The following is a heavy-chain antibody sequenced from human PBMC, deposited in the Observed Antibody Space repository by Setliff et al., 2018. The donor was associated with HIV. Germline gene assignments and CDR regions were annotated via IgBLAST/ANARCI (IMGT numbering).Heavy chain of an antibody. J-gene: IGHJ3*02. D-gene: IGHD2-2*01. Sequence: ASVKVSCKTSGYSLAGYPLHWVRQAPGQGLEWMGWINPNSGDTNYAQKFQGMVTMTRDTSLQTAYMELSRLRYDDTAVYYCARDFFHLPTPHNAGAPSTGAFDIWGQGTRVTVSS. CDR2: INPNSGDT. CDR1: GYSLAGYP. V-gene: IGHV1-2*02. CDR3: ARDFFHLPTPHNAGAPSTGAFDI.